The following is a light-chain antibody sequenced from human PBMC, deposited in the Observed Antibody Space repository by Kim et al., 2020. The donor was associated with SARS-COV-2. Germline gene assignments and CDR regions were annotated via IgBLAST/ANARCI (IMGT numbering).Light chain of an antibody. CDR1: SLRNYY. Sequence: SSELTQDPAVSVALGQTVRITCQGDSLRNYYASWYQQKPGQAPLLVIYGKNNRPSGIPDRFSGCSSGNTASLTITGAQAEDEADYYCKSRDSSGKVVFGGGTKLTVL. J-gene: IGLJ2*01. CDR2: GKN. CDR3: KSRDSSGKVV. V-gene: IGLV3-19*01.